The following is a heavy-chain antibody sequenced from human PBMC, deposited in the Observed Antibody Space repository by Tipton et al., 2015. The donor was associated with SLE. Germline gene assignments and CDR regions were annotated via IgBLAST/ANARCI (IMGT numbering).Heavy chain of an antibody. Sequence: LRLSCAAYGGSLSDYYWNWIRQPPGKGLEWIGEINHSGSTNYNPSLKSRVSISLDTSKNQFSLKLNSVTAADTAVYYCASLYGSGSGYAFDIWGQGTMVTVSS. CDR1: GGSLSDYY. CDR2: INHSGST. V-gene: IGHV4-34*01. J-gene: IGHJ3*02. D-gene: IGHD3-10*01. CDR3: ASLYGSGSGYAFDI.